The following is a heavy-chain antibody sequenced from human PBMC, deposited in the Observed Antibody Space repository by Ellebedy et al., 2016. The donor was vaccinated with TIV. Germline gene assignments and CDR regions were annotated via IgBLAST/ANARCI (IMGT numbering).Heavy chain of an antibody. D-gene: IGHD4-17*01. CDR3: ARDSDGDYTSFDL. J-gene: IGHJ2*01. CDR2: VDYSGRA. CDR1: GASISSSSDY. Sequence: MPSETLSLTCTVSGASISSSSDYWGWIRQPPGKGLEWIGSVDYSGRAYNNPSLKSRVTSSVDTSKNQFSLKLTSVTAADTAVYFCARDSDGDYTSFDLWGRGALVIVSS. V-gene: IGHV4-39*07.